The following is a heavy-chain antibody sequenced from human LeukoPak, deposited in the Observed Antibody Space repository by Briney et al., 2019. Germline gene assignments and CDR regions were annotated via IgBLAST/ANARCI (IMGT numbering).Heavy chain of an antibody. D-gene: IGHD2-15*01. CDR2: INHSGST. CDR3: ARVHCSGGGCYSGWFDP. CDR1: GGSFSGYY. J-gene: IGHJ5*02. V-gene: IGHV4-34*01. Sequence: SETLSLTCAVYGGSFSGYYWSWIRQPPGKGLEWIGEINHSGSTNYNPSLKSRVTISVDTSKNQFSLKLSSVTAADTAVYYCARVHCSGGGCYSGWFDPWGQGTLVTVSS.